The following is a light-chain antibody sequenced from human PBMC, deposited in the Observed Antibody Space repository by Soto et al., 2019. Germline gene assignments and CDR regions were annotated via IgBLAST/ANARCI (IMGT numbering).Light chain of an antibody. Sequence: EIVLTQSPGTLSLSPGERATLSCRASQSVSSYYLAWYQQKPGQAPRLLIYGASSRATGIPERFSGSGSGTDFTLTISRLEPEDFAVYYCHQYVSSPRTFGQGTKVEIK. CDR2: GAS. CDR3: HQYVSSPRT. V-gene: IGKV3-20*01. J-gene: IGKJ1*01. CDR1: QSVSSYY.